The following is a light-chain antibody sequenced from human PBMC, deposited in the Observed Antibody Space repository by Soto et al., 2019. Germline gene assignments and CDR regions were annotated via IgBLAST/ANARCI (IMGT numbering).Light chain of an antibody. CDR1: SSDVGGYNY. Sequence: QSALIQPASVSGSPGQSITISCTGTSSDVGGYNYVSWYQQHPGKAPKLMIYDVSNRPSGVSNRFSGSKSGNTASLTISGLQAEDEADYYCSSYTSSSTLAFGGGTKLTVL. J-gene: IGLJ2*01. CDR3: SSYTSSSTLA. V-gene: IGLV2-14*01. CDR2: DVS.